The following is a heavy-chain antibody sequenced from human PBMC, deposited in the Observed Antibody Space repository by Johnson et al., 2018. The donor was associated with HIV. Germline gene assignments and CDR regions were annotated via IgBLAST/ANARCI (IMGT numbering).Heavy chain of an antibody. D-gene: IGHD6-19*01. Sequence: QVQLVESGGGVVQPGRSLRLSCAASGFTFSSYAMHWVRQAPGKGLEWVAVISYDGSNKYYADSVKGRFTISRDNSKNTLYLQMNSLRAEDTAVYYCARMYSSGWYDLLESHLGGSASDIWGQGTMVTVSS. V-gene: IGHV3-30*04. CDR2: ISYDGSNK. CDR3: ARMYSSGWYDLLESHLGGSASDI. CDR1: GFTFSSYA. J-gene: IGHJ3*02.